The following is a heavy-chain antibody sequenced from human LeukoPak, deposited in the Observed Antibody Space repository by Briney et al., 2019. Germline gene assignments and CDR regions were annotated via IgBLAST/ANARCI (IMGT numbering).Heavy chain of an antibody. J-gene: IGHJ4*02. CDR2: ISSSSTTI. CDR3: ARERVIAGAGDGFDS. D-gene: IGHD2-21*01. V-gene: IGHV3-48*02. CDR1: GFTFSDYS. Sequence: GGSLRLSCAASGFTFSDYSMNWVRQAPGKGLEWVSYISSSSTTIFYADSVKGRFTISRDNAKNSLFLQMNGLRDEDTALYYCARERVIAGAGDGFDSWGQGTLVTVSS.